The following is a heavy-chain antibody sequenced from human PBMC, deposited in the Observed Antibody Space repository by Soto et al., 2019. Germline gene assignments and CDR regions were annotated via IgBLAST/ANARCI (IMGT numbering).Heavy chain of an antibody. J-gene: IGHJ4*02. V-gene: IGHV4-39*01. CDR1: GGSISSGIYY. CDR3: ARHGFGYSYGGAFGY. D-gene: IGHD5-18*01. CDR2: IYYSGIT. Sequence: SETLSLTCTVSGGSISSGIYYWVWIRQPPGKGLEWIGSIYYSGITYYNPSLKSRVTISVDTSKNQFSLKLSSVTAADTAVYYCARHGFGYSYGGAFGYWGQGTLVTVSS.